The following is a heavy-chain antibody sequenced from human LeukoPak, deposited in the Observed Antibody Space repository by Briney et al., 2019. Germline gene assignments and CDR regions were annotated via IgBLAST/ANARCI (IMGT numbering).Heavy chain of an antibody. V-gene: IGHV3-48*03. J-gene: IGHJ4*02. CDR3: ARASYCYLDY. D-gene: IGHD2-15*01. Sequence: VSYISSTGSPIYYADSVKGRFTISRDNAKNSLYLQMNSLRAEDTAVYYCARASYCYLDYWGQGTLVTVSS. CDR2: ISSTGSPI.